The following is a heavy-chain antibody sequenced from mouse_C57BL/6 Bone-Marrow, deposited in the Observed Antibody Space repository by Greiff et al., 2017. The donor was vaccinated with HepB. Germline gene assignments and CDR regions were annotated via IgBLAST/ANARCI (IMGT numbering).Heavy chain of an antibody. CDR2: ISSGGDYI. J-gene: IGHJ4*01. CDR1: GFTFSSYA. Sequence: EVMLVESGEGLVKPGGSLKLSCAASGFTFSSYAMSWVRQTPEKRLEWVAYISSGGDYIYYADTVKGRFTISRDNARNTLYLQMSSLKSEDTAMYYCTRGGRGRVYYAMDYWGQGTSVTVSS. CDR3: TRGGRGRVYYAMDY. V-gene: IGHV5-9-1*02.